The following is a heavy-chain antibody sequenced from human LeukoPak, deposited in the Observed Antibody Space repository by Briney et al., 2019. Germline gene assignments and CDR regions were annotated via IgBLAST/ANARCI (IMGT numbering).Heavy chain of an antibody. V-gene: IGHV1-18*01. CDR1: GYTFTSYG. J-gene: IGHJ5*02. D-gene: IGHD5-24*01. CDR2: ISAYNGNT. Sequence: ASVKVSCKASGYTFTSYGISWVRQAPGQGLEWMGWISAYNGNTNYAKKLQGRVTMTTDTSTSTAYMELRSLRSDDTAVYHCARDVLLVSTASTQLFDPWGQGTLVTVSS. CDR3: ARDVLLVSTASTQLFDP.